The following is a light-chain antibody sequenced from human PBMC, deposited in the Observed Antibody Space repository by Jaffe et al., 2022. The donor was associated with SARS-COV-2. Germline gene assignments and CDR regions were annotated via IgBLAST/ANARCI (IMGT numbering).Light chain of an antibody. CDR2: LAS. CDR3: QQFESFPLT. Sequence: DIQLTQSPSFLSASVGDRVTITCRASQAIRNSLAWYQQKPGKPPKLLVYLASTLQSGVPSSFSGSGSGTEFTLTISSLQPEDFATYYCQQFESFPLTFGGGTKVEIK. CDR1: QAIRNS. V-gene: IGKV1-9*01. J-gene: IGKJ4*01.